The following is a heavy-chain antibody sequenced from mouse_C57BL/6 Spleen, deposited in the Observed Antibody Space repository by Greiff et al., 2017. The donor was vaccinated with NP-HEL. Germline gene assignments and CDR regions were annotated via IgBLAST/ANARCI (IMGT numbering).Heavy chain of an antibody. CDR3: TRDSNYGYYFDY. CDR2: ISSGGDYI. CDR1: GFTFSSYA. V-gene: IGHV5-9-1*02. J-gene: IGHJ2*01. D-gene: IGHD2-5*01. Sequence: EVQRVESGEGLVKPGGSLKLSCAASGFTFSSYAMSWVRQTPEKRLEWVAYISSGGDYIYYADTVKGRFTISRDNARNTLYLQMSSLKSEDTAMYYCTRDSNYGYYFDYRGQGTTLTVSS.